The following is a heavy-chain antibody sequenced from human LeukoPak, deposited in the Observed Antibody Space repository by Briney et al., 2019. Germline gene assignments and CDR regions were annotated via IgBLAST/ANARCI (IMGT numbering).Heavy chain of an antibody. Sequence: GGSLRLSCAASGFTFDDYAMHWVRQAPGKGLEWVSGISWNSGSIGYADSVKGRFTISRDNAKNSLYLQMNSLRAEDTALYYCAKDMGRYYDSSGYRKRSSAAFDIWGQGTMVTVSS. CDR2: ISWNSGSI. CDR3: AKDMGRYYDSSGYRKRSSAAFDI. V-gene: IGHV3-9*01. CDR1: GFTFDDYA. J-gene: IGHJ3*02. D-gene: IGHD3-22*01.